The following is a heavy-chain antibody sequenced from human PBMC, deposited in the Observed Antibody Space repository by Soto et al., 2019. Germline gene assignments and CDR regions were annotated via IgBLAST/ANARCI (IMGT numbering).Heavy chain of an antibody. CDR1: GFTFSSYG. V-gene: IGHV3-33*01. CDR2: MWYDGSHK. Sequence: ESVGGVVQPGRSLRLSCAASGFTFSSYGMHWVRQAPGKGLARVAVMWYDGSHKYYADTVKGRFTISRENSKNTLYLQMNSLRAEDTAVYYCARDGEMVRGVIITEKIYYFDYWGQGTLVTVSS. J-gene: IGHJ4*02. D-gene: IGHD3-10*01. CDR3: ARDGEMVRGVIITEKIYYFDY.